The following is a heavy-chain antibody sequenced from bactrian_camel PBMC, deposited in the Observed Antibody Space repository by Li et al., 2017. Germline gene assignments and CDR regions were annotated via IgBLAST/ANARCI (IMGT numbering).Heavy chain of an antibody. CDR1: SYADTLYC. V-gene: IGHV3S61*01. J-gene: IGHJ4*01. CDR2: IDRNGIT. Sequence: HVQLVESGGGSVQPGGSLRLSCSVSSYADTLYCLAWFRQAPGKEREGVACIDRNGITGFADSVNGRFTISQDDAKNTLFLEMTSLKPEDTGMYYCAAERGGGGRCIQQSPTQYRHVGQGTQVTVS. D-gene: IGHD1*01.